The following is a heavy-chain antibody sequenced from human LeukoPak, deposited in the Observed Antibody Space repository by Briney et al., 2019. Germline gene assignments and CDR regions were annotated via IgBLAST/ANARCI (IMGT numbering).Heavy chain of an antibody. V-gene: IGHV3-48*01. Sequence: PGGSLRLSCAASGFTFSSYGMHWVRQASGKGLEWVSYISSFSGGIYYADSVKGRFTISRDNAKNSLYLQMNSLRAEDTAVYYCARDQGGEQSYWGQGTLVTVSS. CDR2: ISSFSGGI. CDR1: GFTFSSYG. D-gene: IGHD3-16*01. J-gene: IGHJ4*02. CDR3: ARDQGGEQSY.